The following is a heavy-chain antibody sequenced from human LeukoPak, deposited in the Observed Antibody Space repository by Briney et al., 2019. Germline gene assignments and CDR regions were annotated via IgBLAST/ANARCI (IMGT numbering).Heavy chain of an antibody. CDR3: ARPGPIAAALGGFDP. V-gene: IGHV4-38-2*02. CDR2: IYHSGST. J-gene: IGHJ5*02. Sequence: PSETLSLTCTVSGYSISSGYFWGWIRQPPGKGLECIGTIYHSGSTYYNPSLKSRVTISVDTSKNQFSLKLSSVTAADTAVYYCARPGPIAAALGGFDPWGQGTLVTVSS. D-gene: IGHD6-13*01. CDR1: GYSISSGYF.